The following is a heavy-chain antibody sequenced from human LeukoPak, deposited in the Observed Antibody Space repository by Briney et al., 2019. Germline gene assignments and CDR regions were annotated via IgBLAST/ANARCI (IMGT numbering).Heavy chain of an antibody. Sequence: GGSLRLSCAASGFTFSNAWMSWVRQAPGKGLEWVGRIKSKTDGGTTDYAAPVKGRFTISRDDSKSTLYLQMNSLKSEDTAVYYCTTQLLWFGEFSYWGQGTLVTVSS. J-gene: IGHJ4*02. V-gene: IGHV3-15*01. CDR3: TTQLLWFGEFSY. CDR1: GFTFSNAW. CDR2: IKSKTDGGTT. D-gene: IGHD3-10*01.